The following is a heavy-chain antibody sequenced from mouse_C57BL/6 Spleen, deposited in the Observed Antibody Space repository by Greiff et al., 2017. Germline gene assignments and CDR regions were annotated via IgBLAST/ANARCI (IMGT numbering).Heavy chain of an antibody. CDR3: AGIYSDNHQYYFDY. Sequence: QVQLQQPGAELVKPGASVKLSCKASGYTFTSYWMHWVKQRPGRGLEWIGRIDPNSGGTKYNEKFKSKATLTVDKPSSTAYMPLSSLTSEDSAVXYCAGIYSDNHQYYFDYWGQGTTVTVSS. J-gene: IGHJ2*01. D-gene: IGHD2-1*01. CDR2: IDPNSGGT. V-gene: IGHV1-72*01. CDR1: GYTFTSYW.